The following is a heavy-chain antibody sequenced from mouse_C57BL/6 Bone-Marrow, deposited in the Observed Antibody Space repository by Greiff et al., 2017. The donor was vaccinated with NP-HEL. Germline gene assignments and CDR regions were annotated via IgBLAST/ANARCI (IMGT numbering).Heavy chain of an antibody. Sequence: QVQLKESGPGLVQPSQSLSITCTVSGFSLTSYGVHWVRQSPGKGLEWLGVIWSGGSTDYNAAFISRLSISKDNSKSQVFVKMNSLQADDTAIYYCARNGPITTVVEGFDYWGQGTTLTVSS. V-gene: IGHV2-2*01. CDR3: ARNGPITTVVEGFDY. D-gene: IGHD1-1*01. CDR2: IWSGGST. J-gene: IGHJ2*01. CDR1: GFSLTSYG.